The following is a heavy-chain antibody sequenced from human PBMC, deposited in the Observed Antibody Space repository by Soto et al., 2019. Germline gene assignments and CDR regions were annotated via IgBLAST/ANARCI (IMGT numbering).Heavy chain of an antibody. CDR3: ARGVAI. CDR1: GGSISSGGYF. V-gene: IGHV4-31*03. D-gene: IGHD2-15*01. Sequence: QVQLQESGPGLVQPSQTLSLTCTVSGGSISSGGYFWSWIRQHPGKGLEWIGSIYYSGSTYCNPSLTIRITISVDTSKNQFSLKLSSVTAADTAVYYCARGVAIWGQGTMVTVSS. J-gene: IGHJ3*02. CDR2: IYYSGST.